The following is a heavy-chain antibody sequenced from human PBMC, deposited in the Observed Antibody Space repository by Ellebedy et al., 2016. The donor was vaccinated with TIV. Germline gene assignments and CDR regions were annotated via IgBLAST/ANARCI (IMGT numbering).Heavy chain of an antibody. CDR1: GGNFRSYV. CDR2: ITPILGTA. V-gene: IGHV1-69*13. D-gene: IGHD6-19*01. CDR3: ARLGVAGD. J-gene: IGHJ4*02. Sequence: SVKVSCXTSGGNFRSYVISWVRQAPGQGLEWMGGITPILGTANHAQKLQGRVRITAEESTSTVFMELSSLRSKDTAVYYCARLGVAGDWGQGTLVTVSS.